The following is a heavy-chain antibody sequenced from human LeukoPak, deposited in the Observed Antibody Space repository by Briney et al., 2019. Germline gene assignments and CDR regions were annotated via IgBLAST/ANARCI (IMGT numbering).Heavy chain of an antibody. V-gene: IGHV1-2*02. CDR2: INPNSGGT. CDR1: GYTFTVYY. J-gene: IGHJ4*02. Sequence: ASVKVSCKASGYTFTVYYMHWVRQAPGQGLEWMGWINPNSGGTNYAQKFQGRVTMTRDTSISTAYMELSRLRSDDTAVYYCARDSSGWSSYFDYWGQGTLVTVSS. CDR3: ARDSSGWSSYFDY. D-gene: IGHD6-19*01.